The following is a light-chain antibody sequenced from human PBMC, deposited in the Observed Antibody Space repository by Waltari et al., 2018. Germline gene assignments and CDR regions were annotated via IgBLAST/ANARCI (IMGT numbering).Light chain of an antibody. Sequence: QAVVTQEPSLTVPPGGPVTLTSAPRTGVVTSGQHPSWFQQKPGQVPWTLIYDTSNRHSWTPARFSGSLFGGKAALTLSGAQPEDEAEYYCLLWYSGARWVFGGGTKLSVL. CDR2: DTS. J-gene: IGLJ3*02. V-gene: IGLV7-46*01. CDR3: LLWYSGARWV. CDR1: TGVVTSGQH.